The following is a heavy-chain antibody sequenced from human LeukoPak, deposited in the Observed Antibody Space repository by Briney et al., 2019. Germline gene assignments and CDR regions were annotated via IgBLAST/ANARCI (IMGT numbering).Heavy chain of an antibody. CDR2: ISYDGSNK. D-gene: IGHD2-15*01. V-gene: IGHV3-30*04. J-gene: IGHJ3*02. CDR1: GFTFSSYA. Sequence: GRSLRLSCAASGFTFSSYAMHWVRQAPGKGLEWVAVISYDGSNKYYADSVKGRFTISRDNSKNTLYLQMNSLRAEDTAVCYCARGQVVVAAYLIWGQGAMVTVSS. CDR3: ARGQVVVAAYLI.